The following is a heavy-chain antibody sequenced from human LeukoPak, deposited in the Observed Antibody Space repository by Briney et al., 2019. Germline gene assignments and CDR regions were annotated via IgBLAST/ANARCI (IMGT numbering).Heavy chain of an antibody. CDR2: INPNSGST. CDR1: GYTFTGYY. CDR3: ARAALGVWFGEPLGGPTEY. V-gene: IGHV1-2*02. Sequence: ASVKVSCKASGYTFTGYYIHWVRPAPGQGLEWMGWINPNSGSTYYAQSFQDRVTMTRDTSISTAYMELSRLRSDDTAVYYCARAALGVWFGEPLGGPTEYWGQGTMVTVSS. J-gene: IGHJ4*02. D-gene: IGHD3-10*01.